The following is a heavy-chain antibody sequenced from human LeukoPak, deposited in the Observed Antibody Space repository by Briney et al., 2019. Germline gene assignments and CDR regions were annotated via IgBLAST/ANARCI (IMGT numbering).Heavy chain of an antibody. CDR3: AKERYFDWLPHPGFDY. CDR1: GFTFSSYA. D-gene: IGHD3-9*01. V-gene: IGHV3-23*01. J-gene: IGHJ4*02. CDR2: ISGSGGST. Sequence: PGGSLSLSCAASGFTFSSYAMSWVRQATAQGLEWVSAISGSGGSTYYADSVKGRFTISRDNSKNTLYLQMNSLRAEDTAVYYCAKERYFDWLPHPGFDYWGQGTLVTVSS.